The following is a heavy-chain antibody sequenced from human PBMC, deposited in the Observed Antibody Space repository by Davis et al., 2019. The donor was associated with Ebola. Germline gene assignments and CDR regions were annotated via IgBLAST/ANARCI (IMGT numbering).Heavy chain of an antibody. D-gene: IGHD2-15*01. V-gene: IGHV4-39*01. Sequence: MPGGSLRLSCTVSGGSISSSSYYWGWIRQPPGKGLQWIGSIYYSGSTYYNPSLKSRVTISVDTSKNQFSLKLTSVTAADTAVYYCARVYCSGGTCYSAYYYGMDVWGQGTTVTVSS. CDR3: ARVYCSGGTCYSAYYYGMDV. J-gene: IGHJ6*02. CDR2: IYYSGST. CDR1: GGSISSSSYY.